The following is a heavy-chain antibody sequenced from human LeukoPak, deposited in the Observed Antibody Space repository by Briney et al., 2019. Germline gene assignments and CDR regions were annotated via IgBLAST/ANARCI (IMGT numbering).Heavy chain of an antibody. CDR3: ARGWADYGDLFFDY. CDR2: ISGSGGST. V-gene: IGHV3-23*01. J-gene: IGHJ4*02. D-gene: IGHD4-17*01. Sequence: GGSLRLSCAASEFTFNRYAMSWVRQAPGKGLEWVSTISGSGGSTYYADSVKGRFTISRDNSKNTLYLQMNSLRAEDTAVYYCARGWADYGDLFFDYWGQGTLVTVSS. CDR1: EFTFNRYA.